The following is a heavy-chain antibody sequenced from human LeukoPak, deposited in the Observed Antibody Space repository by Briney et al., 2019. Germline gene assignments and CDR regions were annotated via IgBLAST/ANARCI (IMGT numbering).Heavy chain of an antibody. CDR1: GFTFSSYA. CDR2: MNGEGTTI. V-gene: IGHV3-74*01. J-gene: IGHJ4*02. D-gene: IGHD1-7*01. Sequence: PGRSLRLSCAASGFTFSSYAMHWVRQAPGKGLMWVSRMNGEGTTIDYADSVKGRFTVSRDYAKNTLFLQMNNLRAEDTALYFCATARNFRFEYWGQGSLVIVSA. CDR3: ATARNFRFEY.